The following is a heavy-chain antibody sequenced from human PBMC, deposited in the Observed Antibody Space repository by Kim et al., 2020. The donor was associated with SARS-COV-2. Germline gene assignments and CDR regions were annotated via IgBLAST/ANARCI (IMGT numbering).Heavy chain of an antibody. V-gene: IGHV3-30*18. Sequence: GGSLRLSCAASGFTFSSYGMHWVRQAPGKGLEWVAVISYDGSNKYYADSVKGRFTISRDNSKNTLYLQMNSLRAEDTAVYYCAKAGYGSGSSVDVWGQGTTVTVSS. CDR2: ISYDGSNK. CDR3: AKAGYGSGSSVDV. J-gene: IGHJ6*02. CDR1: GFTFSSYG. D-gene: IGHD3-10*01.